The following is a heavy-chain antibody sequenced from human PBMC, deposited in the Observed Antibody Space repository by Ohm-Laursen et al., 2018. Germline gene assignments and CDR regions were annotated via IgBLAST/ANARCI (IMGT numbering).Heavy chain of an antibody. Sequence: SVKVSCKASGYTFTSYDVNWVRQATGQGLQWMGWMNPNSGNTGYVQRFQGRVTMTRNTSISTAYMELSSLRSEDTAVYYCARARGNWKRDYYYAMDVWGQGTTVTVSS. V-gene: IGHV1-8*01. CDR2: MNPNSGNT. D-gene: IGHD1-1*01. CDR3: ARARGNWKRDYYYAMDV. J-gene: IGHJ6*02. CDR1: GYTFTSYD.